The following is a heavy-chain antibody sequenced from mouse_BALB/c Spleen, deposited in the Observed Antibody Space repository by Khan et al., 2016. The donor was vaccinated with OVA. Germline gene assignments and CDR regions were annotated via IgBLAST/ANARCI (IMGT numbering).Heavy chain of an antibody. CDR2: ISYNGST. CDR3: ARTARIKY. V-gene: IGHV3-2*02. Sequence: EVQLQESGPGLLKPSQSLSLTCTVTGYSITSGYGWNWIRQFPGNKLEWMGYISYNGSTNYNPSLKSRISITRDTSKNQFFLQLNSVTTEDTATYYCARTARIKYWGQGTTLTVSS. J-gene: IGHJ2*01. CDR1: GYSITSGYG. D-gene: IGHD1-2*01.